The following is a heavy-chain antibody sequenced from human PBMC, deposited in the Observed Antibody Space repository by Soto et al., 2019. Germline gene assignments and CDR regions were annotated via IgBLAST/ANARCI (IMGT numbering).Heavy chain of an antibody. CDR2: IYPGDSDV. J-gene: IGHJ4*02. V-gene: IGHV5-51*03. CDR1: GYSFSGYW. Sequence: EVQLVQSGAEVKKPGESLKISCKGSGYSFSGYWINWVRETPGKGLEWMGTIYPGDSDVRYSPSFQGQVTISVDKSISIVYLQWSSLKASDTAIYYCARTDYDSGTFDSWGQGTLVTVSS. D-gene: IGHD3-10*01. CDR3: ARTDYDSGTFDS.